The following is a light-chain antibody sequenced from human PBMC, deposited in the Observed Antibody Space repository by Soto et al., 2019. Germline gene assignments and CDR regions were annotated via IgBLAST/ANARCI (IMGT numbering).Light chain of an antibody. J-gene: IGKJ1*01. CDR3: QQSYSTPVT. V-gene: IGKV1-39*01. CDR1: QSISHY. Sequence: DIQMTQSPSPLSASVGDRVTITCRASQSISHYLNWYQQKPGEAPKLLIYTASGLRAGVPSRFSGSGSGTDFTLTISSLQPEDSATYYCQQSYSTPVTFGQGTKVEIK. CDR2: TAS.